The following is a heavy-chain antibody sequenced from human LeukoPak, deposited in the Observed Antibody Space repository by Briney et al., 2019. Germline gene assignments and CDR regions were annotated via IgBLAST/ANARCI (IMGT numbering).Heavy chain of an antibody. CDR2: ISGSGGST. V-gene: IGHV3-23*01. CDR3: AKRDYDIGHY. J-gene: IGHJ4*02. D-gene: IGHD3-22*01. Sequence: GGSLRLSCAASGFSFSSYEMNWVRQAPGKGLEWVSAISGSGGSTYYADSVKGRFTISRDNSKNTLYLQMNSLRAEDTAVYYCAKRDYDIGHYWGQGTLVTVSS. CDR1: GFSFSSYE.